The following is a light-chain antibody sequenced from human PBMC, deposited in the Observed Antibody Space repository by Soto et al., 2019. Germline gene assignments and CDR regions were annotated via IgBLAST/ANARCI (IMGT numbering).Light chain of an antibody. CDR3: QQYYSTPRT. Sequence: DIVMTQSPDSLAVSLGERATINCKSSQSVLYSSNNKNYLAWYQQKPGQPPKLLIYWASTRESGVPDRFSGRGSGTDFYLSISSLQAEDGAVYYCQQYYSTPRTFGQGTKVDIK. V-gene: IGKV4-1*01. J-gene: IGKJ1*01. CDR2: WAS. CDR1: QSVLYSSNNKNY.